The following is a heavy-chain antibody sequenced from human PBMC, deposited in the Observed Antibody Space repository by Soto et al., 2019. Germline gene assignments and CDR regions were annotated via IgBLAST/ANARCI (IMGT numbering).Heavy chain of an antibody. CDR3: ARGIFGSGTANDY. V-gene: IGHV3-74*01. D-gene: IGHD3-10*01. CDR1: GFTFSGSW. J-gene: IGHJ4*02. CDR2: INGDGSGT. Sequence: EVQLVESGGGLVQPGGSLRLSCAASGFTFSGSWMHWVRQAPGKGLVWVSRINGDGSGTSYADFVKGRFTISRDDAKKTLFLQRNGLRAEDTAVYYCARGIFGSGTANDYWGQGTLVTVSS.